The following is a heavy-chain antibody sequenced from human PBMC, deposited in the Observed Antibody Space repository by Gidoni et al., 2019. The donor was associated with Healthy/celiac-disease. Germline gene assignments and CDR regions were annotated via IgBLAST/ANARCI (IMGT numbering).Heavy chain of an antibody. D-gene: IGHD3-16*02. J-gene: IGHJ4*02. CDR1: GFSLSNARMG. Sequence: QVTLKESGPVLVKPTETLTLTCTVSGFSLSNARMGVSWIRQPPGKALEWLAHIFSNDEKSYSTSLKSRLTISKDTSKSQVVLTMTNMDPVDTATYYCARAQGYDYVWGSYRYTDFDYWGQGTLVTVSS. V-gene: IGHV2-26*01. CDR3: ARAQGYDYVWGSYRYTDFDY. CDR2: IFSNDEK.